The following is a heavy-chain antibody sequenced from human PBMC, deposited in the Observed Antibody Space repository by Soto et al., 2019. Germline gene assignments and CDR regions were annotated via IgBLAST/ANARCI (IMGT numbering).Heavy chain of an antibody. CDR3: ARDKGGY. J-gene: IGHJ4*02. CDR1: GFTSRTYA. CDR2: ISSDGRKE. D-gene: IGHD2-15*01. V-gene: IGHV3-30*04. Sequence: QEQLVESGGGVVQPGRSLRLSCAASGFTSRTYAMHWVRQAPGKGLEWVAVISSDGRKEFYVDSVKGRFTISRDNSKNTLYLQMNSPRTDYTAIYYCARDKGGYWGQGTLVTVSS.